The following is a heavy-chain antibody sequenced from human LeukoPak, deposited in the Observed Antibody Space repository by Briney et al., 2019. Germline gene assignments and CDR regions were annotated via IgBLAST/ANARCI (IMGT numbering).Heavy chain of an antibody. CDR3: AKNLLIGALYFYIDV. J-gene: IGHJ6*03. CDR2: IIPIFDKV. V-gene: IGHV1-69*13. D-gene: IGHD4/OR15-4a*01. Sequence: ASVKVSCKASGYTFTSYGISWVRQAPGQGLEWMGAIIPIFDKVNYAQKFQGRFTITANESTSTTYMELRSLGSEDTAVYYCAKNLLIGALYFYIDVWGKGTTVTVSS. CDR1: GYTFTSYG.